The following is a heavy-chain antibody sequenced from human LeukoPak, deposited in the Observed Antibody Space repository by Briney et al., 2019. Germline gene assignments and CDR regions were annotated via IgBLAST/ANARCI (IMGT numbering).Heavy chain of an antibody. D-gene: IGHD4-17*01. CDR3: AKAWYGDYRGYGMDV. J-gene: IGHJ6*02. Sequence: GGSLRLSCAASGFSFSSYTVNGVREAPGEGRGGVSSISGSSYYIYYADSVWGRFTISRDNAENSAYLQMISLRAEDTAVYYCAKAWYGDYRGYGMDVWGQGTTVTVSS. CDR1: GFSFSSYT. CDR2: ISGSSYYI. V-gene: IGHV3-21*01.